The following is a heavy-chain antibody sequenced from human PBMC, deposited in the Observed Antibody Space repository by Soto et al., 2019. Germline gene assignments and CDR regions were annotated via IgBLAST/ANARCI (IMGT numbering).Heavy chain of an antibody. CDR2: VSFDGSNK. D-gene: IGHD2-21*01. Sequence: GGSLRLSCAASGFTFSTYTLPWVRQAPGKGLEWVAVVSFDGSNKYYADSLEGRFTISRDNSKNTLYLEMNSLRAEDTAVYYCARDYSTVAPFDYWGQGTMVTVSS. J-gene: IGHJ4*02. CDR1: GFTFSTYT. V-gene: IGHV3-30-3*01. CDR3: ARDYSTVAPFDY.